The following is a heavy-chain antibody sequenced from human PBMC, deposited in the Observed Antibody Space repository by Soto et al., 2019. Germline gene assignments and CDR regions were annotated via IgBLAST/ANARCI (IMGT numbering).Heavy chain of an antibody. CDR3: AKGPPIAAAAWFDP. CDR1: GFTFSSYG. Sequence: QVQLVESGGGVVQPGRSLRLSCAASGFTFSSYGMQWVRQAPGKGLEWGAVISYDGNNKYYADSVKARFTISRDDSKNTLYMQMNSLTSQDTALYYCAKGPPIAAAAWFDPWGQGTLVSVSS. D-gene: IGHD6-13*01. J-gene: IGHJ5*02. V-gene: IGHV3-30*18. CDR2: ISYDGNNK.